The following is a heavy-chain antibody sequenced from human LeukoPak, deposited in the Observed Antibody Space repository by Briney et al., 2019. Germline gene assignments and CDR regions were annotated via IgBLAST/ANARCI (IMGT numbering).Heavy chain of an antibody. D-gene: IGHD6-19*01. Sequence: PSETLSLTCTVFGGSISSYYWSWIRQPPGKGLEWIGYIYYSGSTNYNPSLKSRVTISVDTSKNQFSLKLSSVTAADTAVYYCARQGSSGWSYYFDYWGQGTLVTVSS. V-gene: IGHV4-59*08. J-gene: IGHJ4*02. CDR2: IYYSGST. CDR1: GGSISSYY. CDR3: ARQGSSGWSYYFDY.